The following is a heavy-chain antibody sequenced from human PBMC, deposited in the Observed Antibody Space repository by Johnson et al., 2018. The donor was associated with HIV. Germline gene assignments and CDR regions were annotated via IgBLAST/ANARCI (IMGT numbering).Heavy chain of an antibody. J-gene: IGHJ3*02. CDR2: IKQDGSEK. Sequence: EVQLVESGGGFFFFFFSLIFSFSSSFFPFLPPSLPCFLPSPWPGLEWVANIKQDGSEKYYVDSVKGRFTISSAPAPPSLYLQMSSLRGEDTAIYYCARKGDAFDIWVQGTKVTDSA. V-gene: IGHV3-7*03. CDR1: FFPFLPPS. CDR3: ARKGDAFDI.